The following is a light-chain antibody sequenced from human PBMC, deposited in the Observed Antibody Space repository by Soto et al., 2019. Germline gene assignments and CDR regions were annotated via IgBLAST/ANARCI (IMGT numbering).Light chain of an antibody. CDR1: SSDVGGYNY. V-gene: IGLV2-14*01. CDR3: SSYTSSSTVYV. CDR2: DVS. Sequence: QSALTQPASVSGSPGQSITISCTGTSSDVGGYNYVSWYQQHPGKAPKLMIYDVSNRPSGVSNRFSGSKSGNTASLTISGLQAEDEADYYCSSYTSSSTVYVFGTGTKLTAL. J-gene: IGLJ1*01.